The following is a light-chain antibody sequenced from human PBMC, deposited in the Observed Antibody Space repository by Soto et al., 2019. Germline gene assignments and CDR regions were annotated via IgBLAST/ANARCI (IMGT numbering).Light chain of an antibody. Sequence: EIVLTQSPATLSLSPGERATLSCRASQSVSSSYLAWYQQKPGQTHSLLIYGASSRATGIPDRFSGSGSGTDFTITISRLEPEDFAVYYCQQYGSSPPITFGQGTRLEIK. CDR1: QSVSSSY. J-gene: IGKJ5*01. CDR3: QQYGSSPPIT. V-gene: IGKV3-20*01. CDR2: GAS.